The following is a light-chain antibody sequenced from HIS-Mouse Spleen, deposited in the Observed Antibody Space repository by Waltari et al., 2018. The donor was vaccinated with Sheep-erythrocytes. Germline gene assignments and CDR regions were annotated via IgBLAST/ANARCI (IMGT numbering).Light chain of an antibody. CDR1: SIDVGGYNY. CDR3: CSYAGSYNHV. V-gene: IGLV2-11*01. J-gene: IGLJ1*01. CDR2: DVS. Sequence: QSALTQPRSVSGYPGQSVTISCTGTSIDVGGYNYVPWYQQHPGKAPKLMIYDVSKRPSGVPDRFSGSKSGNTASLTISGLQAEDEADYYCCSYAGSYNHVFATGTKVTVL.